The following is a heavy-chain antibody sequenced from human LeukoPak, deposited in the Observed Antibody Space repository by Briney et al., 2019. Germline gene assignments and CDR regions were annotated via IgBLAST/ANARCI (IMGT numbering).Heavy chain of an antibody. Sequence: SETLSLTCTVSGGSISSSSYYWGWIRQPPGKGLEWIGSIYYSGSTYHNPSLKSRVTISVDTSKNQFSLKLSSVTAADTAVYYCARQVGATEHDYWGQGTLVTVSS. J-gene: IGHJ4*02. V-gene: IGHV4-39*01. CDR1: GGSISSSSYY. CDR2: IYYSGST. CDR3: ARQVGATEHDY. D-gene: IGHD1-26*01.